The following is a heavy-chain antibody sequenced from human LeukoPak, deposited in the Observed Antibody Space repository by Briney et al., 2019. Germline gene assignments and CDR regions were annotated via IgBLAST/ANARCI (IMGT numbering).Heavy chain of an antibody. CDR2: ISGSGGST. CDR3: AKGYSSSWHSRTYYYYYMDV. Sequence: GGSLRLSCAASAFTFSSYAMSWVRQAPGKGLEWVSAISGSGGSTYYADSVKGRFTISRDNSKNTLYLQMNSLRAEDTAVYYCAKGYSSSWHSRTYYYYYMDVWGKGTTVTVSS. D-gene: IGHD6-13*01. CDR1: AFTFSSYA. V-gene: IGHV3-23*01. J-gene: IGHJ6*03.